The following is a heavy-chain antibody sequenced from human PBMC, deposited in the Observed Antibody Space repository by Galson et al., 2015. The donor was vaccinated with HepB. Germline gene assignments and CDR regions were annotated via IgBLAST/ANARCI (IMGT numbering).Heavy chain of an antibody. Sequence: TLSLTCTVSGGSISSSSYYWGWIRQPPGKGLEWIGSIYYSGSTYYNPSLKSRVTISVDTSKNQFSLKLSSVTAADTAVYYCARLTYCSTTSCYGVDVWGKGTTVTVSS. CDR1: GGSISSSSYY. J-gene: IGHJ6*04. CDR2: IYYSGST. V-gene: IGHV4-39*01. D-gene: IGHD2-2*01. CDR3: ARLTYCSTTSCYGVDV.